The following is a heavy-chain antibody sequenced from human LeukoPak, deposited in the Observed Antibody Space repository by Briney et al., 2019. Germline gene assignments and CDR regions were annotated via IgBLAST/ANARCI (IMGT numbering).Heavy chain of an antibody. Sequence: GGSLRLSCAASGFTFSSYGMHWVRQAPGKGLEWVAFIRYDGSNKYYADSVKGRFTISRDNSKNTLYLQMNSLRAEDTAVYYCAKVGGGTTVTQYYYYYYMDVWGKGTTVTISS. J-gene: IGHJ6*03. V-gene: IGHV3-30*02. CDR3: AKVGGGTTVTQYYYYYYMDV. D-gene: IGHD4-17*01. CDR1: GFTFSSYG. CDR2: IRYDGSNK.